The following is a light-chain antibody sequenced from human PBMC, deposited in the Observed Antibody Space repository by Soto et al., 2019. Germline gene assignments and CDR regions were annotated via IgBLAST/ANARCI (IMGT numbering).Light chain of an antibody. V-gene: IGLV2-11*01. CDR2: DVS. J-gene: IGLJ1*01. CDR1: SSDVGGYNY. Sequence: QAALTHPLSVSGSPGHAVTISCTGTSSDVGGYNYVSWYQQHPGKAPKLMIYDVSKRPSGVPDRFSGSKSGNTASLTISGLQAEDEADYYCCSYAGSYTLYVFGTGTKVTVL. CDR3: CSYAGSYTLYV.